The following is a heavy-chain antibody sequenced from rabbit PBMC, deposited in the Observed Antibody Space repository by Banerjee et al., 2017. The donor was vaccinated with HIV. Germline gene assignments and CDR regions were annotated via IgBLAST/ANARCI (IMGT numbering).Heavy chain of an antibody. CDR2: IYTGDGST. CDR1: GFSFSSSYW. V-gene: IGHV1S45*01. CDR3: ARDRVYSAYGYVGDGFKL. J-gene: IGHJ4*01. Sequence: EESGGDLVKPEGSLTLTCTASGFSFSSSYWICWVRQAPGKGLEWIACIYTGDGSTYYANWAKGRFTISKTSSTTVTLQMTSLTAADTATYFCARDRVYSAYGYVGDGFKLWGQGTLVTVS. D-gene: IGHD6-1*01.